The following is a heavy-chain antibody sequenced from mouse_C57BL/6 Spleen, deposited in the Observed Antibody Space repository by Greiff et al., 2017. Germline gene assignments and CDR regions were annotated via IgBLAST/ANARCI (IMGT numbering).Heavy chain of an antibody. Sequence: VQVVESGAELVRPGASVKLSCKASGYTFTSYGISWVKQRTGQGLEWIGEIYPRSGNTYYNEKIKGKATLTADKSSSTAYMELRSLTSEDSAVYFCARRGSTAFDYWGQGTTLTVSS. CDR2: IYPRSGNT. CDR1: GYTFTSYG. V-gene: IGHV1-81*01. CDR3: ARRGSTAFDY. D-gene: IGHD1-2*01. J-gene: IGHJ2*01.